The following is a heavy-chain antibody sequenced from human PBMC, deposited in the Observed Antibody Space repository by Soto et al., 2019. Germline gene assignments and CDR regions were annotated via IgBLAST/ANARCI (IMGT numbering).Heavy chain of an antibody. Sequence: GEPLKSFRKGSEYSFTTYWTGWVRQMTGKGLEWMGIFYPCDYDTSYSRSLQVQVTITADKSISTAYPQLNRHNPPNTAMYFCARHNDFLSGYYSSGMDVWGQGTTVTVSS. J-gene: IGHJ6*02. V-gene: IGHV5-51*01. D-gene: IGHD3-3*01. CDR3: ARHNDFLSGYYSSGMDV. CDR1: EYSFTTYW. CDR2: FYPCDYDT.